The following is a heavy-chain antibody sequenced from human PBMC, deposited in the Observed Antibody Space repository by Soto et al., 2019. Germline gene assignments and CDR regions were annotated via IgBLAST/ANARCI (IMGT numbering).Heavy chain of an antibody. CDR1: GFTFSSYG. CDR2: ISYDGSNK. Sequence: QVQLVESGGGVVQPGRSLRLSCAASGFTFSSYGMHWVRQAPGKGLEWVAVISYDGSNKYYADSVKGRFTISRDNSKNTVYLQMNSLRAEDTAVYYCAKDHVRYDFWSGYYPGIFDYWGQGTLVTVSS. J-gene: IGHJ4*02. CDR3: AKDHVRYDFWSGYYPGIFDY. D-gene: IGHD3-3*01. V-gene: IGHV3-30*18.